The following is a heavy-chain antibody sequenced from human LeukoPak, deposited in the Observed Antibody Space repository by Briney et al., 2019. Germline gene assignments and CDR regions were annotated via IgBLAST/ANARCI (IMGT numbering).Heavy chain of an antibody. V-gene: IGHV4-4*02. D-gene: IGHD6-6*01. CDR1: GGSISSSNW. CDR2: IYHSGST. Sequence: SGTLSLTCAVSGGSISSSNWWSWVRQPPGKGLEWIGEIYHSGSTNYNPSLKSRVTISVDTSKNQFSLKLSSVTAADTAVYYCARDWGVSARPGYMDVWGKGTTVTVSS. J-gene: IGHJ6*03. CDR3: ARDWGVSARPGYMDV.